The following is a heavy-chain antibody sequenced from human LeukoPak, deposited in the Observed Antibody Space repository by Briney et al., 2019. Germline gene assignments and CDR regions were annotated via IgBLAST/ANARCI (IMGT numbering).Heavy chain of an antibody. J-gene: IGHJ6*02. CDR2: INHSGST. D-gene: IGHD2-8*01. CDR3: ARMVYYYYYGMDV. CDR1: GGSFSGYY. V-gene: IGHV4-34*01. Sequence: SETLSLTCAVYGGSFSGYYWSWIRQPPGKGLEWIGEINHSGSTNYNPSLKSRVTISVDTSKNQFSLKLSSVTAADTAVYYYARMVYYYYYGMDVWGQGTTVTVSS.